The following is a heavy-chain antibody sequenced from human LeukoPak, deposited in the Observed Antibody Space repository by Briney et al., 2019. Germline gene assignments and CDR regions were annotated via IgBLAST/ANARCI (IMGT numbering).Heavy chain of an antibody. J-gene: IGHJ4*02. CDR2: IRGDGNYK. CDR3: ARGFRMVRGVRYGGADY. CDR1: GFTFTNAW. Sequence: PGGSLRLSCSASGFTFTNAWMSWVRQAPGKGLEWVATIRGDGNYKHYVDSVRGRFTISRDNAKNSLYLQMNSLRAEDTAVYYCARGFRMVRGVRYGGADYWGQGTLVTVSS. V-gene: IGHV3-7*04. D-gene: IGHD3-10*01.